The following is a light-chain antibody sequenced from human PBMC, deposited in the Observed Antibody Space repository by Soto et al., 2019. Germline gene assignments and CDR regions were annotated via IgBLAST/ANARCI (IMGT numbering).Light chain of an antibody. V-gene: IGLV2-14*01. Sequence: QPASVSGSPGQSITISCTGTSSDVGGYNYVSWYQQHPGKAPKLMIYDVSNRPSGVSNRFSGSKSGNTASLTISGLQAEDEADYYCSSYTTSSTLVVFGGGTKVTVL. CDR3: SSYTTSSTLVV. J-gene: IGLJ3*02. CDR2: DVS. CDR1: SSDVGGYNY.